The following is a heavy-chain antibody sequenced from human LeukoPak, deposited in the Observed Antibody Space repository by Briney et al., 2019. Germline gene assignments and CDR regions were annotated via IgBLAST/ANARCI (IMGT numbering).Heavy chain of an antibody. CDR3: SSLGSSWYRERDY. J-gene: IGHJ4*02. V-gene: IGHV3-33*01. D-gene: IGHD6-13*01. CDR2: IWHDGSNK. Sequence: GGSLRLSCAASGFTFSNYGMHRVRQAPGKGLEWVAIIWHDGSNKYYADSVKGRFTISRDNSKNTLYLQMSSLRAEDTAVYYCSSLGSSWYRERDYWGQGTLVTVSS. CDR1: GFTFSNYG.